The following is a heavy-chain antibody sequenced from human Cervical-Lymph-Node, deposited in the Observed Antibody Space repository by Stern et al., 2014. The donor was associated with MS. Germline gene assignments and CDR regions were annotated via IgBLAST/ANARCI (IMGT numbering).Heavy chain of an antibody. J-gene: IGHJ4*02. CDR3: ARGYTTSSGRPDY. V-gene: IGHV4-59*08. CDR2: ISSSGGT. D-gene: IGHD6-6*01. CDR1: GGSTSSYY. Sequence: VQLVESGPGLVKPSETLSLTCTVSGGSTSSYYWSWIRQPPGKGLEWIGDISSSGGTKYNPSLQSLVTISVDTSKHQFALNPSPVTAADAAVYYCARGYTTSSGRPDYWGQGTLVTVST.